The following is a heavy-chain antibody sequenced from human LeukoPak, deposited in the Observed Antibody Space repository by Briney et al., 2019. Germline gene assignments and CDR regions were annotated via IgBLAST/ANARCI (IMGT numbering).Heavy chain of an antibody. CDR2: ISSSASTK. CDR3: ARDVAPAAMDY. D-gene: IGHD2-2*01. CDR1: GFSFSNYE. J-gene: IGHJ4*02. V-gene: IGHV3-48*03. Sequence: PGGSLRLSCATSGFSFSNYEMNWVRQAPGKGLEWVAYISSSASTKQYADSVKGRFTISRDNAKNSLYLQMNSLRAEDTAVYYCARDVAPAAMDYWGQGTLVTVSS.